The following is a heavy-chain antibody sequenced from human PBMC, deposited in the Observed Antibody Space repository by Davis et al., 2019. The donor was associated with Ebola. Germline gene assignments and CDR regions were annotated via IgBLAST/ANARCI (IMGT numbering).Heavy chain of an antibody. J-gene: IGHJ4*03. V-gene: IGHV3-7*01. Sequence: GGSLRLSCAASGFTFSSYWMSWVRQAPGKGLEWVANIKQDGSEKYYVDSVKGRFTISRDNAKNSLYLQMNSLRAEDTAVYYCARDEKYYDFWSGYFDYWGQGTTVTVSS. CDR2: IKQDGSEK. D-gene: IGHD3-3*01. CDR1: GFTFSSYW. CDR3: ARDEKYYDFWSGYFDY.